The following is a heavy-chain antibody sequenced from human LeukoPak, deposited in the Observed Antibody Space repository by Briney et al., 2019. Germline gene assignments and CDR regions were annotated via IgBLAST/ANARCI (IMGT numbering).Heavy chain of an antibody. CDR3: TTDAGYTSKWYNY. V-gene: IGHV3-48*02. J-gene: IGHJ4*02. D-gene: IGHD6-13*01. CDR1: GFSFSSYS. CDR2: ISTTI. Sequence: GGSLRLSCAASGFSFSSYSMNWVRQAPGKGLEWVSYISTTIYYADSVKGRFTISRDNAKNSLSLQMNSLRDEDTAVYYCTTDAGYTSKWYNYWGQGTLVTVSS.